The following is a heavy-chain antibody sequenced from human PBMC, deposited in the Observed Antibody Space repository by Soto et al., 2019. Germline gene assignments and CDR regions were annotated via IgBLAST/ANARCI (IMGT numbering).Heavy chain of an antibody. CDR3: ARTDSSGYRGWFAP. V-gene: IGHV4-61*01. CDR2: IYYSGST. Sequence: QVQLQESGPGLVKPSETLSLTCTVSGGSVSSGSYYWSWIRQPPGKGLAWIGYIYYSGSTNYNPSLKSRVTISVDPSKNHFSLKLSAVTAADTAVYYWARTDSSGYRGWFAPWGQGTLVTVSS. J-gene: IGHJ5*02. CDR1: GGSVSSGSYY. D-gene: IGHD3-22*01.